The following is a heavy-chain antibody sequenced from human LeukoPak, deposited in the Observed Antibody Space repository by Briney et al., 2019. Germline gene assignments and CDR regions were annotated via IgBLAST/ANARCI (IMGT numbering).Heavy chain of an antibody. V-gene: IGHV1-69*06. Sequence: ASVKVSCKASGGTFSSYAISWVRQAPGQGLEWMGGIIPIFGTANYAQKFQGRVTINADKSTSTAYMELSSLRSEDTAVYYCATYRQVLLPFESWGQGTLVTVSS. CDR2: IIPIFGTA. D-gene: IGHD2-8*02. CDR3: ATYRQVLLPFES. CDR1: GGTFSSYA. J-gene: IGHJ4*02.